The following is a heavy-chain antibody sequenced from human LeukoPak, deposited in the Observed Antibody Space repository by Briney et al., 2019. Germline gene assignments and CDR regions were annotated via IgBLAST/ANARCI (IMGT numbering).Heavy chain of an antibody. CDR3: ATSVWPPYYYYYYMDV. Sequence: ASVKVSCKASGGTFSSYAISWVRQAPGQGLEWMGGIIPIFGTANYAQKFQGRVTITADESTSTAYMELSSLRSEDTAVYYCATSVWPPYYYYYYMDVXGKGTTVTVSS. D-gene: IGHD2-8*01. J-gene: IGHJ6*03. CDR1: GGTFSSYA. V-gene: IGHV1-69*13. CDR2: IIPIFGTA.